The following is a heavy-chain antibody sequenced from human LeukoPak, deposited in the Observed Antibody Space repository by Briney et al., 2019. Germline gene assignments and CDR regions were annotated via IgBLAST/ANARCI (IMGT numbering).Heavy chain of an antibody. J-gene: IGHJ6*02. D-gene: IGHD3-22*01. CDR3: ARDRHYYDSSGFYYYGMDV. CDR1: GGSISSYY. V-gene: IGHV4-59*01. Sequence: PSETLSLTCTVSGGSISSYYWSWIRQPPGKGLDWIGYIYYSGSTNYNPSLKSRVTISVDTSKNQFSLKLSSVTAAGTAVYYCARDRHYYDSSGFYYYGMDVWGQGTTVTVSS. CDR2: IYYSGST.